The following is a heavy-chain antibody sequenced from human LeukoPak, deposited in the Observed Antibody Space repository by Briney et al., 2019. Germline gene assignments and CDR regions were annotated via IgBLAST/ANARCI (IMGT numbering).Heavy chain of an antibody. CDR1: GGSISSSSYY. J-gene: IGHJ1*01. CDR3: VLLWFGEFLNLQH. V-gene: IGHV4-39*01. D-gene: IGHD3-10*01. Sequence: SETLSLTFTVSGGSISSSSYYWGWSRQPPGKGLEWIGSIYYSGSTYYNPSLKSRVTISVDTSKNQFSLKLSSVTAADTAVYYCVLLWFGEFLNLQHWGQGTLVTVSS. CDR2: IYYSGST.